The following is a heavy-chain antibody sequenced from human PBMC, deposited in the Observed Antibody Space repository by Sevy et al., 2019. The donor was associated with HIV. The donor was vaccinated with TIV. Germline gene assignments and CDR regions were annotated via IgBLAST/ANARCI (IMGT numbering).Heavy chain of an antibody. Sequence: GGSLRLSCAASGFTFSSYAMSWVRQAPGKGLEWVAAISGSGGSTYYADSVKGRFTISRDNSKNTLYLQMNSLRAEDTAVYYCAKDAHSSSWYERDYWGQGTLVTVSS. CDR1: GFTFSSYA. D-gene: IGHD6-13*01. CDR3: AKDAHSSSWYERDY. V-gene: IGHV3-23*01. J-gene: IGHJ4*02. CDR2: ISGSGGST.